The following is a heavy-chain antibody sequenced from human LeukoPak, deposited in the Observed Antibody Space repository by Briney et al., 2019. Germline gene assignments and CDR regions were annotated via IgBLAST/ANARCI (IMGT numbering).Heavy chain of an antibody. CDR3: AKDGQYSSSSPFYFDY. V-gene: IGHV3-23*01. CDR2: ISSSGGST. J-gene: IGHJ4*02. Sequence: GGSLRLSCAASGFTFSSSAMNWVRQAPGKGLEWVSAISSSGGSTYYADSVKGRFTISRDNSKNTLYLQMNSLRAEDTAVYYCAKDGQYSSSSPFYFDYWGQGTLVTVSS. CDR1: GFTFSSSA. D-gene: IGHD6-6*01.